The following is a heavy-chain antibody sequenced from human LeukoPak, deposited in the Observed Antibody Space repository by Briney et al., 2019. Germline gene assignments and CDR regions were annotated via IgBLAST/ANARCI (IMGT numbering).Heavy chain of an antibody. J-gene: IGHJ6*04. V-gene: IGHV1-24*01. CDR1: GYTLTELS. CDR2: FDPEDGET. CDR3: ATDPYGSGSFSAFDI. D-gene: IGHD3-10*01. Sequence: GASVKVSCKVSGYTLTELSMHWVRQAPGKGLEWMGGFDPEDGETIYAQKFQGRVTMTEDTSTDTAYMELSSLRSEDTAVYYCATDPYGSGSFSAFDIWGKGTTVTVSS.